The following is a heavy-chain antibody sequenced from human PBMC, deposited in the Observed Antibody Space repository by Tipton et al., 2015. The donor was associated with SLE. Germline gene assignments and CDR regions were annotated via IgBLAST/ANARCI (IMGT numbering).Heavy chain of an antibody. CDR2: IYYSGST. Sequence: LRLSCAVYGGSFSGYYWSWIRQPPGKGLEWIGYIYYSGSTNYNPSLKSRVTISVDTSKNQFSLKLSSVTAADTAVYYCARGHSSSARYFDYWGQGTLVTVSS. J-gene: IGHJ4*02. CDR1: GGSFSGYY. V-gene: IGHV4-59*01. CDR3: ARGHSSSARYFDY. D-gene: IGHD6-6*01.